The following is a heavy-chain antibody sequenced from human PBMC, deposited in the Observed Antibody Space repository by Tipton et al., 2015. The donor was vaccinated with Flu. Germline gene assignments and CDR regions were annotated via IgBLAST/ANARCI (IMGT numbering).Heavy chain of an antibody. V-gene: IGHV4-39*07. CDR1: GGSISSGGYY. D-gene: IGHD3-22*01. CDR3: ARGGYYDSSGYYGGSDY. J-gene: IGHJ4*02. CDR2: INHSGST. Sequence: TLSLTCTVSGGSISSGGYYWSWIRQPPGKGLEWIGEINHSGSTNYNPSLKSRDTISVDTSKNQFSLKLSSVTAADTAVYYCARGGYYDSSGYYGGSDYWGQGTLVTVSS.